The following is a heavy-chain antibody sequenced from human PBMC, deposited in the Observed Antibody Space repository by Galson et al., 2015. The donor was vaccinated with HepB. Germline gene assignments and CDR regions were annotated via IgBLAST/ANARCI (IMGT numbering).Heavy chain of an antibody. CDR2: IRSKANSYAT. CDR3: TRPRYKVGLDDAFDI. Sequence: SLRLSCAASGFTFSGSAMHWVRQASGKGLEWVGRIRSKANSYATAYAASVKGRFTISRDDSKNTAYLQMNSLKTEDTAVYYCTRPRYKVGLDDAFDIWGQGTMVTVSS. CDR1: GFTFSGSA. J-gene: IGHJ3*02. V-gene: IGHV3-73*01. D-gene: IGHD1-26*01.